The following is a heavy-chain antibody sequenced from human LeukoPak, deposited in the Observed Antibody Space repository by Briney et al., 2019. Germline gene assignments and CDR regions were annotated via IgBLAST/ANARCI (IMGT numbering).Heavy chain of an antibody. CDR2: ISAYNGNT. Sequence: ASVKVSCKASGYTFTSYGISWVRQAPGQGLEWMGWISAYNGNTNYAQMLQGRVTMTTDTSTSTAYMELRSLRSDYTAVYYCARDRGGIVVVVAVYDAFDIWGQGTMVTVSS. V-gene: IGHV1-18*04. J-gene: IGHJ3*02. CDR3: ARDRGGIVVVVAVYDAFDI. CDR1: GYTFTSYG. D-gene: IGHD2-15*01.